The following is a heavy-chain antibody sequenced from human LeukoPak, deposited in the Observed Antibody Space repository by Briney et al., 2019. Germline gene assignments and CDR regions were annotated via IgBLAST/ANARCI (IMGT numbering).Heavy chain of an antibody. V-gene: IGHV3-48*01. CDR2: ISSSGSTI. D-gene: IGHD2-2*01. J-gene: IGHJ4*02. CDR1: GFIFSSYS. CDR3: AVLTYQLLDYYFDY. Sequence: GGSLRLSCAASGFIFSSYSMNWVRQAPGKGLEWVSYISSSGSTIYYADSVKGRFTISRDNAKNSLYLQMNSLRAEDTAVYYCAVLTYQLLDYYFDYWGQGTLVTVSS.